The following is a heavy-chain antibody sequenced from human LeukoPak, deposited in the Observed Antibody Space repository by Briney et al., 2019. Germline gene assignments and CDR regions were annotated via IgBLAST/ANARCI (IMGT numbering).Heavy chain of an antibody. CDR1: GGSISSSSYY. J-gene: IGHJ3*02. Sequence: SETLSLTCTVSGGSISSSSYYWGWIRQPPGKGLEWIGSIYYSGSTYYNPSLKSRVTISVDTSKNQFSLKLSSVTAADTAVYYCARGRGWDIVVVPAAKGAFDIWGQGTMVTVSS. V-gene: IGHV4-39*07. CDR2: IYYSGST. D-gene: IGHD2-2*01. CDR3: ARGRGWDIVVVPAAKGAFDI.